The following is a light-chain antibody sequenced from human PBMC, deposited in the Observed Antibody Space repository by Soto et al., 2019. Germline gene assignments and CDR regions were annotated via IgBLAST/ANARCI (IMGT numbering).Light chain of an antibody. J-gene: IGKJ4*01. CDR3: QQRSNWSPLT. CDR2: DAS. Sequence: EIVLTQSPATLSLSPGERATLSCRASQSVSSYLAWYQQKPGQAPRLLIYDASNRATGIPARFSGSGSGTDFTLTISSLEPEDFGVYYGQQRSNWSPLTFGGGTKVEIK. CDR1: QSVSSY. V-gene: IGKV3-11*01.